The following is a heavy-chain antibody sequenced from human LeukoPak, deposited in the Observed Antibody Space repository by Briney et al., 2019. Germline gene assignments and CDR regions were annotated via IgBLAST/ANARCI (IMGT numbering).Heavy chain of an antibody. J-gene: IGHJ4*02. V-gene: IGHV3-30*02. D-gene: IGHD2-2*02. CDR3: AKEDRRYCSSTSCYTMDY. CDR1: GFTFSSYG. Sequence: PGGSLRLSCAASGFTFSSYGMHWVRQAPGKGLEWVAFIRYDGSNKYHADSVKGRFTISRDNSKNTLYLQMNSLRAEDTAVYYCAKEDRRYCSSTSCYTMDYWGQGTLVTVSS. CDR2: IRYDGSNK.